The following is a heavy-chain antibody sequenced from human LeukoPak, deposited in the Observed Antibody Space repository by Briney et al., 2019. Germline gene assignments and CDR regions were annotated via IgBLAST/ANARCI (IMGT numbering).Heavy chain of an antibody. Sequence: SETLSLTCAVYGGSFSGYYWSWIRQPPGKGLEWIGEINHSGSTNYNPSLKSRVTISVDTSKNQFSLKLSSVTAADTAVYYCARGRAIFGVVNSRPFDPWGQGTLVTVSS. J-gene: IGHJ5*02. CDR2: INHSGST. CDR3: ARGRAIFGVVNSRPFDP. CDR1: GGSFSGYY. V-gene: IGHV4-34*01. D-gene: IGHD3-3*01.